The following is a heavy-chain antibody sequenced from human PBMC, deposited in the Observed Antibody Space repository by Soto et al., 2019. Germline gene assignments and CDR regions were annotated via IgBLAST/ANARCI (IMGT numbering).Heavy chain of an antibody. Sequence: QVQLVQSGAEVKNPGASVKVSCKASGFTFSNYGFSWVRQAPGQGLEWMGWISRHNGNTNYAQKLQGRVTMTTDTSTSTADMELRSRRSDDTAVYYCARAVRGVSSPFDPWGQGTLVTVSS. CDR1: GFTFSNYG. V-gene: IGHV1-18*01. CDR3: ARAVRGVSSPFDP. CDR2: ISRHNGNT. J-gene: IGHJ5*02. D-gene: IGHD3-10*01.